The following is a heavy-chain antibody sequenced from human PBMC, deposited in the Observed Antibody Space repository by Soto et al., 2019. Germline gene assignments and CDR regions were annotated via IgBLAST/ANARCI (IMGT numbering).Heavy chain of an antibody. CDR2: ISGSGGST. Sequence: EVQLLESGGGLVQPGGSLRLSCAASGFTFSSYAMSWVRQAPGKGLEWFSAISGSGGSTYYADSVKVRFTISRDHSKTTLYLQMNSLRAEDTAVYYCAKALITFGGVMGYYFDYWGQGTLVTVSS. V-gene: IGHV3-23*01. J-gene: IGHJ4*02. D-gene: IGHD3-16*01. CDR3: AKALITFGGVMGYYFDY. CDR1: GFTFSSYA.